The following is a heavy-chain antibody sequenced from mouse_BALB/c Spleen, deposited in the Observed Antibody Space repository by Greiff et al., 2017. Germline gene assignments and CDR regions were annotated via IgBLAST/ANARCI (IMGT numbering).Heavy chain of an antibody. CDR2: IWSDGST. CDR1: GFSFTSYG. Sequence: VHLVESGPDLVAPSQSLSITCTASGFSFTSYGVHWVRQPPGKGLEWLVVIWSDGSTTYNSALKSRLSISKDNSKSQVFLKMNSLQTDDTAMYYCARHAGGYFEVWGAGTTVTVSS. V-gene: IGHV2-6-2*01. J-gene: IGHJ1*01. CDR3: ARHAGGYFEV.